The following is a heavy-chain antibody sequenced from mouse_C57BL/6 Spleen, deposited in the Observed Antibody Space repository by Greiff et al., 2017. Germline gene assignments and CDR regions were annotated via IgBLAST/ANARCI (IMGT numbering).Heavy chain of an antibody. D-gene: IGHD1-1*01. J-gene: IGHJ4*01. Sequence: VHVKQSGAELVRPGASVKLSCTASGFNIKDYYMHWVKQRPEQGLEWIGRIDPEDGDTEYAPKFQGKATMTADTSSNTAYLQLSSLTSEDTAVYYCTLLLRSFMDYWGQGTSVTVSS. CDR2: IDPEDGDT. CDR3: TLLLRSFMDY. V-gene: IGHV14-1*01. CDR1: GFNIKDYY.